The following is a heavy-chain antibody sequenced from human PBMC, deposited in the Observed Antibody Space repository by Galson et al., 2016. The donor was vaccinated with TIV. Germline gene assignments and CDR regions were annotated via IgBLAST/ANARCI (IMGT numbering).Heavy chain of an antibody. J-gene: IGHJ4*02. CDR3: TTYLGYCLTTSCSLGLDY. V-gene: IGHV3-15*01. CDR2: IKSKSDGATT. D-gene: IGHD2-2*01. Sequence: SLRLSCAASGFTFSNAWMTWVRQAPGRGLEWVGRIKSKSDGATTAYAASVKGRFSISRDDSKDPVYLQMNNLKIEDTALYFCTTYLGYCLTTSCSLGLDYWGQGTLVTVSS. CDR1: GFTFSNAW.